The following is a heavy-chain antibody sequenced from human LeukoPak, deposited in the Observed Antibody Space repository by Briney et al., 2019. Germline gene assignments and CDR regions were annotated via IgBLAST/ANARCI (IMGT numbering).Heavy chain of an antibody. Sequence: PGGSLRLSCAASGFTFSSYGIHWVRQAPGKGLEWVAVISYDGSNKYYADSVKGRFTISRDNSKNTLYLQMNSLRAEDTAVYYCASGSFQHYYFDYWGQGTLVTVSS. D-gene: IGHD6-6*01. V-gene: IGHV3-30*19. CDR1: GFTFSSYG. CDR2: ISYDGSNK. CDR3: ASGSFQHYYFDY. J-gene: IGHJ4*02.